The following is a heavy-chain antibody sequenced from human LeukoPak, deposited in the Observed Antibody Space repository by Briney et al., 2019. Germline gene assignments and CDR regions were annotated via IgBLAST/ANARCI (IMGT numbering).Heavy chain of an antibody. CDR1: GGSISSYY. CDR3: ARYQWEPPLPFLDV. J-gene: IGHJ6*04. D-gene: IGHD1-26*01. V-gene: IGHV4-59*01. Sequence: SETLSLTCTVSGGSISSYYWSWIRQPPGKGLEWIGYIYYSGSTNYNPSLKSRVTISVDTSKNQFSLKLSSVTAADTAVYYCARYQWEPPLPFLDVWGKGTTVTVSS. CDR2: IYYSGST.